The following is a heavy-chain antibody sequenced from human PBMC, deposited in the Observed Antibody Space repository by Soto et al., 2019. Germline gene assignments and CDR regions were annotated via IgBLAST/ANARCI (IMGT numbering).Heavy chain of an antibody. CDR2: VRVSDSRT. CDR1: GIIFGSYD. Sequence: EVQLLESVGGLVQPGGSLRLSCVASGIIFGSYDMSWVRQAPGKGLEWVSAVRVSDSRTFYADSVRGRFTISRDNSKNPLHRQMTSLSAEDTAVYYCAKFHGLGIYSHWFDPWGQGTLITVSS. D-gene: IGHD3-10*01. V-gene: IGHV3-23*01. CDR3: AKFHGLGIYSHWFDP. J-gene: IGHJ5*02.